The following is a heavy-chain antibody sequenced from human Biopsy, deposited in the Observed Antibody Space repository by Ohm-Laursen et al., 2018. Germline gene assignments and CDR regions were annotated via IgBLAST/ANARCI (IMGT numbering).Heavy chain of an antibody. V-gene: IGHV4-38-2*01. CDR2: IFKDGKT. Sequence: TLSLTCAVSGYSISSDYRWGWIRPAPGKTLEWLGNIFKDGKTHYNPSLRSRLIFSIDTSKNHFSLMMTSVSGADTAVYFCARVGSGWAPFDKWGPGTLVTVSS. CDR3: ARVGSGWAPFDK. D-gene: IGHD6-19*01. J-gene: IGHJ4*02. CDR1: GYSISSDYR.